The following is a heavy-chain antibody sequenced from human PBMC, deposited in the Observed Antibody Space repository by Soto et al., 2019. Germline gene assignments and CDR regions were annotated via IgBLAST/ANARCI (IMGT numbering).Heavy chain of an antibody. CDR1: GGSVSSGSYY. D-gene: IGHD3-22*01. CDR2: IYYSGST. J-gene: IGHJ4*02. Sequence: PSETLSLTCTVSGGSVSSGSYYWSWIRQPPGKGLEWIGYIYYSGSTNYNPSLKSRVTISVDTSKNQFSLKLSSVTAADTAVYYCARSELRITMIVVVIDYFDYWGQGTLVTVSS. V-gene: IGHV4-61*01. CDR3: ARSELRITMIVVVIDYFDY.